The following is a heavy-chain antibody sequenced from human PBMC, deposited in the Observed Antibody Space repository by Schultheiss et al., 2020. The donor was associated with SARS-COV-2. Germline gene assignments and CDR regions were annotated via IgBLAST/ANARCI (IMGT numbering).Heavy chain of an antibody. CDR3: ARGRKGPRPYHPFDA. V-gene: IGHV4-34*01. J-gene: IGHJ5*02. CDR1: GFTFHDYA. D-gene: IGHD2-21*01. Sequence: GSLRLSCAASGFTFHDYAMHWVRQAPGKGLEWIGEINHSGSTNYNPSLKSRVTISVDTSKNQFSLKLSSVTAADTAAYYCARGRKGPRPYHPFDAWGQGTLVTVSS. CDR2: INHSGST.